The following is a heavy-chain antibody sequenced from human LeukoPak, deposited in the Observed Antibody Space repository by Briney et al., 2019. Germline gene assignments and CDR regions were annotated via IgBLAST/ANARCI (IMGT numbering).Heavy chain of an antibody. J-gene: IGHJ1*01. D-gene: IGHD3-10*01. CDR2: ISGDGGST. CDR1: GFIFDDYA. Sequence: GGSLRLSCAASGFIFDDYAMHWVRQAPGKGLEWVSLISGDGGSTYYADSVKGRFTISRDNSKKSLYVQMNSLRTEDTALYYYAKDSGSRGYYDFQHWGQGTLVTVSS. V-gene: IGHV3-43*02. CDR3: AKDSGSRGYYDFQH.